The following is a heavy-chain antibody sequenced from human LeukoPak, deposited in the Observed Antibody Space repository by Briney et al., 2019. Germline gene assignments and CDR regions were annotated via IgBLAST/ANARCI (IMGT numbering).Heavy chain of an antibody. D-gene: IGHD2-8*02. Sequence: PGGSLRLSCAASGIAFSSYAMNCVRQAPGKGLEWVAVMSYDGSNIYYGDSVRGRFTISRDNSKNMLFLQMNSLRSDDTAVYYCAKKRAGGVYTAIDYWGQGTLVTVSS. CDR1: GIAFSSYA. CDR2: MSYDGSNI. CDR3: AKKRAGGVYTAIDY. V-gene: IGHV3-30*18. J-gene: IGHJ4*02.